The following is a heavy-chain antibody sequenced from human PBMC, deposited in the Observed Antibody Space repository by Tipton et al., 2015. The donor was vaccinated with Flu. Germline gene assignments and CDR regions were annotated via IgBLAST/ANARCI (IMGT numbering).Heavy chain of an antibody. CDR2: ICQSGST. CDR1: GDSIGRSYC. J-gene: IGHJ6*02. D-gene: IGHD1-1*01. V-gene: IGHV4-38-2*02. CDR3: ARDKDDWNAPVDYFYYYGMDV. Sequence: TLSLTCSVSGDSIGRSYCWGWIRQPPGKGLEWIGNICQSGSTYVNLSLMGRVTISVDSSKNQFSLKLTSVTAADTAVYYCARDKDDWNAPVDYFYYYGMDVWSQGP.